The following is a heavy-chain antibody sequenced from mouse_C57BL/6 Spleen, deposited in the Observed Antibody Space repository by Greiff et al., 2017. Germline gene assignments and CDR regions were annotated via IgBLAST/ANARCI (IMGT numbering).Heavy chain of an antibody. V-gene: IGHV1-19*01. Sequence: EVQLQQSGPVLVKPGASVKMSCKASGYTFTDYYMNWVKQSPGKSLEWIGVINPYNGGTSYNQKFKGKATLTVDKSSSAAYMELNSLTSEGSAVYYGAREGDYYGSYFDDWGQGTTLTVSS. CDR3: AREGDYYGSYFDD. CDR2: INPYNGGT. J-gene: IGHJ2*01. D-gene: IGHD1-1*01. CDR1: GYTFTDYY.